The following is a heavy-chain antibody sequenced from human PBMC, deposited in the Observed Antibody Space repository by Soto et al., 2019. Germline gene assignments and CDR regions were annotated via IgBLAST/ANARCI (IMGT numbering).Heavy chain of an antibody. Sequence: QVQLVESGGGVVQPGTSLRLSCAASGITLSDYALHWVRQAPGKGLEWVAVISYDGSNSHYANSLKGRFTISRDNSKNMLYLQMNSLRVEDTAVYYCATVPRKVGSTSGWFDPWGQGTLVTVSS. CDR2: ISYDGSNS. CDR1: GITLSDYA. V-gene: IGHV3-30*04. D-gene: IGHD1-26*01. CDR3: ATVPRKVGSTSGWFDP. J-gene: IGHJ5*02.